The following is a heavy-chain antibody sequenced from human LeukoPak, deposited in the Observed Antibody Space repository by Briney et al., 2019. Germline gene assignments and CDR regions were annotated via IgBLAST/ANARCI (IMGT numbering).Heavy chain of an antibody. CDR1: GGSISSSSYY. CDR3: ARLNYYDSSGHL. J-gene: IGHJ5*02. D-gene: IGHD3-22*01. V-gene: IGHV4-39*01. CDR2: IYYSGST. Sequence: SETLSLTCTVSGGSISSSSYYWGWIRQPPGKGLEWIGSIYYSGSTYYNPSLKSRVTISVDTSKNQFSLKLSSVTAADTAVYYCARLNYYDSSGHLWGQGTLVTVSS.